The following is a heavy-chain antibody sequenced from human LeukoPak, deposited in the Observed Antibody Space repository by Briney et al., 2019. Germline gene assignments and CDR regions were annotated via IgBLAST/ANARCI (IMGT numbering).Heavy chain of an antibody. CDR2: IKRDGSEK. J-gene: IGHJ4*02. CDR3: AGKSFEY. V-gene: IGHV3-7*04. CDR1: GFTFSSFW. Sequence: TGGSLRLSCAASGFTFSSFWMHWVRQAPGKGLEWVANIKRDGSEKYHVDSVKARFTISRDNAKNSLYLQMNSLTAEDTAVYYCAGKSFEYWGQGTLVTVSS.